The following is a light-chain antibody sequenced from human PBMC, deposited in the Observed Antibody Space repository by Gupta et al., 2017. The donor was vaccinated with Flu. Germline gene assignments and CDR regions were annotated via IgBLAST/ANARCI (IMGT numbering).Light chain of an antibody. Sequence: DSSNYLAWYQQTPGKVPKPLISSASTVQSGVPSRFSGSGSGAVFTLTISSLQPEDVATYYCLQYNSAPYTFGQGTKLEIK. J-gene: IGKJ2*01. CDR2: SAS. V-gene: IGKV1-27*01. CDR1: DSSNY. CDR3: LQYNSAPYT.